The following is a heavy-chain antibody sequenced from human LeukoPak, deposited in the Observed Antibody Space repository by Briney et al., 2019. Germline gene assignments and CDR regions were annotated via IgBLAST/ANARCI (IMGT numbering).Heavy chain of an antibody. D-gene: IGHD2-15*01. CDR3: AKWRGDIVVVVAASFDY. CDR1: GFSFSGSY. V-gene: IGHV3-11*03. CDR2: ISGSSNDI. Sequence: GGSLRLSCAASGFSFSGSYMSWIRQAPGKGLEWVSYISGSSNDINYADSVKGRFTISRDNSKNTLYLQMNSLRAEDTAVYYCAKWRGDIVVVVAASFDYWGQGTLVTVSS. J-gene: IGHJ4*02.